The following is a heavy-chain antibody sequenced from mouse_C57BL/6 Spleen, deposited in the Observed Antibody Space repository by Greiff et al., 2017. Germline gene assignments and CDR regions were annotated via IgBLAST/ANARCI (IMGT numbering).Heavy chain of an antibody. CDR3: ARGGTAQATVPFYAMDY. J-gene: IGHJ4*01. D-gene: IGHD3-2*02. CDR2: IYPGDGDT. CDR1: GYAFSSSW. V-gene: IGHV1-82*01. Sequence: VQLQQSGPELVKPGASVKISCKASGYAFSSSWMNWVKQRPGKGLEWIGRIYPGDGDTNYNGKFKGKATLTADKSSSTAYMQLSSLTSEDSAVYFCARGGTAQATVPFYAMDYWGQGTSVTVSS.